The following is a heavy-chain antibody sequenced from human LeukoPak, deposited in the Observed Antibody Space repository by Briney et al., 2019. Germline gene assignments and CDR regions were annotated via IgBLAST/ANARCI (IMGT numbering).Heavy chain of an antibody. J-gene: IGHJ4*02. V-gene: IGHV3-11*06. Sequence: PGGSLRLSCAASGFTFSDYYMSWIRQAPGKGLEWVSYISSSSSYIYYADSVKGRFTISRDNAKNSLYLQMNSLRAEDTAVYYCARDYYGSGATFDYWGQGTLVTVSS. CDR3: ARDYYGSGATFDY. CDR2: ISSSSSYI. D-gene: IGHD3-10*01. CDR1: GFTFSDYY.